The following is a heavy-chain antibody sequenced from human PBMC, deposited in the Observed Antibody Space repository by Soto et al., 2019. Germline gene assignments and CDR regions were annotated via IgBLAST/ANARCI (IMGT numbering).Heavy chain of an antibody. J-gene: IGHJ4*02. CDR3: ARGRVLEWYYRGAFDY. CDR1: GGSFSGYY. Sequence: SETLSLTFAVYGGSFSGYYWNWLSQHPGKGLEWIGEINHSRSTNYNPSLKSRVTISVDTSKNQFSLKLSSVTAADTAVYYCARGRVLEWYYRGAFDYWGQGTLVT. V-gene: IGHV4-34*01. CDR2: INHSRST. D-gene: IGHD3-3*01.